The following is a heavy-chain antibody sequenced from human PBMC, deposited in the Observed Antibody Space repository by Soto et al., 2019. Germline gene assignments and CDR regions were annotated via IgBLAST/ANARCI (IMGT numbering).Heavy chain of an antibody. Sequence: LRLSCAASGFTFSSYSMNWVRQAPGEGLEWVSSISSSSSYIYYADSVKGRFTISRDNAKNSLYLQMNSLRAEDTAVYYCARVRYYDSSGTLDYWGQGTLVTVSS. J-gene: IGHJ4*02. D-gene: IGHD3-22*01. CDR3: ARVRYYDSSGTLDY. CDR2: ISSSSSYI. V-gene: IGHV3-21*01. CDR1: GFTFSSYS.